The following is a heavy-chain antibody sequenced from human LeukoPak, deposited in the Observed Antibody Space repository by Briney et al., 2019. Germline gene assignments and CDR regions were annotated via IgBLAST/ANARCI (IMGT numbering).Heavy chain of an antibody. CDR3: AKTQSGTHSYFDH. CDR1: GFTFSKSA. Sequence: GGSLRLSCAASGFTFSKSAMSWVRQAPGKGLEWVSVISESDSDTYYADSVKGRFTISRDTSTDTLFLQLSSLRAEDTAVYYCAKTQSGTHSYFDHWGQGALVTVSS. CDR2: ISESDSDT. J-gene: IGHJ4*02. V-gene: IGHV3-23*01. D-gene: IGHD1-26*01.